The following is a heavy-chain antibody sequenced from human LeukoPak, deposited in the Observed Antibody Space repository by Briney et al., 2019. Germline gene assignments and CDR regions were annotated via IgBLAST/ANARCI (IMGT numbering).Heavy chain of an antibody. D-gene: IGHD6-25*01. V-gene: IGHV5-51*01. CDR3: AGRYSSVSSPFDY. J-gene: IGHJ4*02. Sequence: GESLKISCKGSGYSFTSYWIGWVRQMPGRGLEWMGIIYPGDSDTRYSPSFQGQVTISADKSISTAYLQWSSLKASDTAMYYCAGRYSSVSSPFDYWGQGTLVTVSS. CDR2: IYPGDSDT. CDR1: GYSFTSYW.